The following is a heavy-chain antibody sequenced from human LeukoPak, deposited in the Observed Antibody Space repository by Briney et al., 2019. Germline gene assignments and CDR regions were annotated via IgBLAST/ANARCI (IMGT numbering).Heavy chain of an antibody. V-gene: IGHV5-51*01. J-gene: IGHJ5*02. CDR3: ARSPTPYGSGIQP. CDR2: IYPGDSDT. D-gene: IGHD3-10*01. Sequence: GESLKISCKGSGYSFTSYWIGWVRQMPGKGLEWMGIIYPGDSDTRYSPSFQGQVTISADKSISTAYLQWSRLKASDTAMYYCARSPTPYGSGIQPWGQGTLVTVSS. CDR1: GYSFTSYW.